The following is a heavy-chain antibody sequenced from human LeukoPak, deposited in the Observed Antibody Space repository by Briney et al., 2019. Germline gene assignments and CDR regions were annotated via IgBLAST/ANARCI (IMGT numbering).Heavy chain of an antibody. CDR2: INHSGST. V-gene: IGHV4-34*01. CDR3: ARDGLWIQNAFDI. J-gene: IGHJ3*02. CDR1: GGSFSGYY. Sequence: SETLSLTCAVYGGSFSGYYWSWSRQPTGKGLEWIGEINHSGSTYYNSSLKSRVTVSVDMSKNQFSLKLSSVTAADTAVYYCARDGLWIQNAFDIWGQGTMVTVSS. D-gene: IGHD2-8*01.